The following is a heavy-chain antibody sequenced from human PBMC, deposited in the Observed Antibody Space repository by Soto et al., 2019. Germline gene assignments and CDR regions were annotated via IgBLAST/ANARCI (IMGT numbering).Heavy chain of an antibody. Sequence: PSETLSLTCTVSGGSISSSSYYWGWVRQPPGKGLEWIGSIYYSGSTYYNPSLKSRVTISVDTSKNQFSLKLSSVTAADTAVYYCARIFTMVWGFDHWGQGTLVTVSS. CDR2: IYYSGST. V-gene: IGHV4-39*01. CDR1: GGSISSSSYY. D-gene: IGHD3-10*01. CDR3: ARIFTMVWGFDH. J-gene: IGHJ4*02.